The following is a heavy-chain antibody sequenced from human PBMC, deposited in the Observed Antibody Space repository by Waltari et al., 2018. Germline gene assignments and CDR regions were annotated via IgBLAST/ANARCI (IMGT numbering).Heavy chain of an antibody. Sequence: QVQLQQWGAGLLKPSETLSLTCAVYGGSFSGYYWRWIRQPPGKGLEWIGEINHSGSTNYNPSLKSRVTISVDTSKNQFSLKLSSVTAADTAVYYCARGPHYYDSSGYYPLYYYGMDVWGQGTTVTVSS. D-gene: IGHD3-22*01. J-gene: IGHJ6*02. V-gene: IGHV4-34*01. CDR1: GGSFSGYY. CDR3: ARGPHYYDSSGYYPLYYYGMDV. CDR2: INHSGST.